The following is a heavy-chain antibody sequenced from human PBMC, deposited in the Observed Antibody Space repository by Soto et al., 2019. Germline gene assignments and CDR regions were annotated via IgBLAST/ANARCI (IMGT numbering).Heavy chain of an antibody. J-gene: IGHJ4*02. CDR1: GFTFSSYG. CDR3: AKIFVAVAGPYFDY. CDR2: ISYDGSNK. V-gene: IGHV3-30*18. D-gene: IGHD6-19*01. Sequence: HPGGSLRLSCAASGFTFSSYGMHWVRQAPGKGLEWVAVISYDGSNKYYADSVKGRFTISRDNSKNTLYLQMNSLRAEDTAVYYCAKIFVAVAGPYFDYWGQGTLVTVSS.